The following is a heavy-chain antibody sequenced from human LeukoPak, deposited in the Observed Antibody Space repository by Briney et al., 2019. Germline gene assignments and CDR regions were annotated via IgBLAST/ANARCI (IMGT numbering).Heavy chain of an antibody. Sequence: PGGSLRLSCAASGFSVSNHYMAWVRQAPGRRLEWVSFIWADGTTFYTDSVRGRFTVSRDQFKNTLYLQMSSLRPDDTALYYCARDGAGIESGVELDPWGQGTQVTVSA. V-gene: IGHV3-66*02. J-gene: IGHJ5*02. D-gene: IGHD5-24*01. CDR1: GFSVSNHY. CDR3: ARDGAGIESGVELDP. CDR2: IWADGTT.